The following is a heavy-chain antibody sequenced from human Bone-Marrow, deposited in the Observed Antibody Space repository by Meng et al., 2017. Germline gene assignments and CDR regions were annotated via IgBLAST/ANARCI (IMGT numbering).Heavy chain of an antibody. Sequence: GEGVESGAGVKKPGSSVKVSCKASGGTFSSYAISWVRQAPGQGLEWMGGIIPIFGTANYAQKFQGRVTITADESTSTAYMELSSLRSEDTAVYYCARDLESGSYYNFQHWGQGTLVTVSS. D-gene: IGHD1-26*01. J-gene: IGHJ1*01. CDR3: ARDLESGSYYNFQH. CDR2: IIPIFGTA. V-gene: IGHV1-69*01. CDR1: GGTFSSYA.